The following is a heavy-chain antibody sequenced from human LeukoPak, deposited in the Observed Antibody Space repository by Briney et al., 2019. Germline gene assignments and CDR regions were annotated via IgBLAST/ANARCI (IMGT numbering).Heavy chain of an antibody. CDR1: GYTFTSYY. CDR2: INPSGGST. J-gene: IGHJ4*02. CDR3: ARLSPQWFGDQPYTDY. Sequence: GASVKVSCKASGYTFTSYYMHWVRQAPGQGLEWMGIINPSGGSTSYAQKFQGRVTMTRDTSTSTVYMELSSLRSEDTAVYYCARLSPQWFGDQPYTDYWGQGTLVTVSS. V-gene: IGHV1-46*01. D-gene: IGHD3-10*01.